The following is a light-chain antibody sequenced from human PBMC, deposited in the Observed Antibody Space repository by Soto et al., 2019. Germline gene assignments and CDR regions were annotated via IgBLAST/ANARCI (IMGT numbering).Light chain of an antibody. CDR2: DVS. Sequence: QSALTQPASVSGSPGQSITLSCTGTSSDVGGYNYVSWYQQHPGKAPKLMIYDVSNRPSGVSNRFSGSKSGNTASLTISGLQAADEADYYCSSYTSSSTLVVFGGGTKLTVL. CDR1: SSDVGGYNY. V-gene: IGLV2-14*01. CDR3: SSYTSSSTLVV. J-gene: IGLJ2*01.